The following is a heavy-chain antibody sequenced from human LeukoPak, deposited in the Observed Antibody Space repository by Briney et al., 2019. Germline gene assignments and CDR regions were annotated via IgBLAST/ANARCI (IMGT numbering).Heavy chain of an antibody. D-gene: IGHD2-15*01. CDR2: ISGSGGST. CDR3: AKPPYCSGGSCYYYYYMDV. CDR1: GFTFSSYG. J-gene: IGHJ6*03. Sequence: GGTLRLSCAASGFTFSSYGMSWVRQAPGKGLEWVSAISGSGGSTYYADSVKGRFTISRDNSKSTLYLQMNSLRAEDTAVYYCAKPPYCSGGSCYYYYYMDVWGKGTTVTISS. V-gene: IGHV3-23*01.